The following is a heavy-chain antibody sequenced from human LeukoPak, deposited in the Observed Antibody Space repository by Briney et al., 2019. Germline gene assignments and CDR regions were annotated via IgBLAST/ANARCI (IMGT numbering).Heavy chain of an antibody. D-gene: IGHD2-2*01. CDR1: GYTFTGYY. CDR3: AREPLGYCSSTSCYYYGMDV. Sequence: ASVKVSCKASGYTFTGYYMHWVRQAPGQGLEWMGWINPNSGGTNYAQKFQGRVTMTRDTSISTAYMELSRLRSDDTAVYYCAREPLGYCSSTSCYYYGMDVWGQGTTVTVSS. V-gene: IGHV1-2*02. CDR2: INPNSGGT. J-gene: IGHJ6*02.